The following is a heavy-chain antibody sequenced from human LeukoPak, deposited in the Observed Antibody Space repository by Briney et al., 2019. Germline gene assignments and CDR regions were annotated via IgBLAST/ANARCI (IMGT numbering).Heavy chain of an antibody. V-gene: IGHV3-13*01. CDR2: FGSAGDT. CDR3: VRGALPGDNWYFDL. J-gene: IGHJ2*01. Sequence: PGGSLRLSCAPSGFPFNAYDMHWVRPAPGKGLEWVSAFGSAGDTYYPGAVQGRFTISRDYAKNALYLQMNSLGAGDTAVYFCVRGALPGDNWYFDLWGRGTLVTVSS. CDR1: GFPFNAYD.